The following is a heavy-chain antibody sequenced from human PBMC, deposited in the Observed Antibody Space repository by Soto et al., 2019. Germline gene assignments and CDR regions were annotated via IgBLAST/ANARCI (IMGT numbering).Heavy chain of an antibody. CDR1: GGSISSNC. J-gene: IGHJ4*02. D-gene: IGHD3-16*01. CDR3: ARRYGGNFDY. V-gene: IGHV4-59*01. Sequence: QVQLQESGPGLLEPSETLALSCIVSGGSISSNCWSWIGQPPGKGLEWIGYIYYSGSTNYNPSLKSRVTISVDTSKNQFSLKLSSVPAADTAVYYCARRYGGNFDYWGQGTLVTVSS. CDR2: IYYSGST.